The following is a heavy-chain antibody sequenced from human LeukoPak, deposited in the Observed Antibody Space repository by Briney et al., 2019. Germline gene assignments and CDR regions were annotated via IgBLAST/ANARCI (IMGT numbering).Heavy chain of an antibody. CDR3: ARVRAVGGFYAFDI. Sequence: SVKVSCKASGGTFRSYSLNWVRQAPGQGLEWMGGIIPVFGTATYAQKFQGRVTITADESTSTAYMELSSLRSEDTAVYYCARVRAVGGFYAFDIWGQGTMVTVSS. D-gene: IGHD6-19*01. CDR2: IIPVFGTA. CDR1: GGTFRSYS. J-gene: IGHJ3*02. V-gene: IGHV1-69*13.